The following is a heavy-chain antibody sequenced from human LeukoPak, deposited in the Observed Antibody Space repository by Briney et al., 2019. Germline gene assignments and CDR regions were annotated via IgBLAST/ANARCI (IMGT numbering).Heavy chain of an antibody. D-gene: IGHD3-10*01. CDR1: GYTFTSYD. Sequence: ASVKVSCKASGYTFTSYDINWVRQATGQGLEWMGWMNPNSGNTGYAQKFQGRVTMTRNTSISTAYMELSSLRSKDTAVYYCARGRSYYYGSGSYRGWFDPWGQGTLVTVFS. CDR3: ARGRSYYYGSGSYRGWFDP. CDR2: MNPNSGNT. V-gene: IGHV1-8*01. J-gene: IGHJ5*02.